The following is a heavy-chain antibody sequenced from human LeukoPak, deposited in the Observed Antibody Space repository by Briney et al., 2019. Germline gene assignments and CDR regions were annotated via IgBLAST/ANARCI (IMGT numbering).Heavy chain of an antibody. CDR1: GGSISSGGYY. J-gene: IGHJ3*02. CDR2: IYYSGST. CDR3: ARTYRGYDILTGYVHDAFDI. Sequence: SQTLSLTCTVSGGSISSGGYYWSWIRQHPGKGLEWIGYIYYSGSTYYNPSLKSRVTISVDTSKNQFSLKLSSVTAADTAVDYCARTYRGYDILTGYVHDAFDIWGQGTMVTVSS. D-gene: IGHD3-9*01. V-gene: IGHV4-31*03.